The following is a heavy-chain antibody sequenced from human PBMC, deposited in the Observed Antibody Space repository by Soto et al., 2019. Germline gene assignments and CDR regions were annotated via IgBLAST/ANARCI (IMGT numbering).Heavy chain of an antibody. CDR3: VRSGFLSHDHVIIAPATLGFDP. V-gene: IGHV1-8*01. Sequence: QVQLMQSGAEVKKPGASVKVSCKASGYTFTTYDINWVRQAPGQGLEWMGWMNPNRTNTGYAEKFQGRVTMTRDTSISTAYMELSSLRYDDTAVYYCVRSGFLSHDHVIIAPATLGFDPWGQGTLVTVSS. D-gene: IGHD6-25*01. CDR1: GYTFTTYD. J-gene: IGHJ5*02. CDR2: MNPNRTNT.